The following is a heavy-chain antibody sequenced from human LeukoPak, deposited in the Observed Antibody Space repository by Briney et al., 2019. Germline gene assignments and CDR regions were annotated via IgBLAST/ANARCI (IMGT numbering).Heavy chain of an antibody. CDR3: ARDPFSSWYGGEFDY. J-gene: IGHJ4*02. CDR2: MYYNGNT. Sequence: SETLSLTCTVSGYSISSGYYWGWIRQPPGKGPEWIGSMYYNGNTYYNPSLKSRLTISVDTSKNQFSLKLRSVTAADTAVYYCARDPFSSWYGGEFDYWGQGTLVTVSS. D-gene: IGHD6-13*01. CDR1: GYSISSGYY. V-gene: IGHV4-38-2*02.